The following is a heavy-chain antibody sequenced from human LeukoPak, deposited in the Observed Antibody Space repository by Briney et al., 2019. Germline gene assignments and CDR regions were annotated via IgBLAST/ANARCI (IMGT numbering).Heavy chain of an antibody. CDR1: GGSISNTDYY. J-gene: IGHJ4*02. Sequence: PSETLSLTCTVSGGSISNTDYYWSWIRQPQGKGLEWIGYIYYSGSTYYNPSLKSRLTISIDKSKNQFSLKLSSVTAADTAFYYCARETYSGNQRGFDYWDQGTLVTVSS. CDR3: ARETYSGNQRGFDY. D-gene: IGHD1-26*01. V-gene: IGHV4-30-4*01. CDR2: IYYSGST.